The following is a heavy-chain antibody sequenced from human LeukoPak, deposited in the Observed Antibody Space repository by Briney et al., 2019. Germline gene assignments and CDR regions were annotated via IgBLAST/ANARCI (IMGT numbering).Heavy chain of an antibody. Sequence: PGMSLRLSCAASGFPFSNYAMSWVRQAPGKGLEWVSGISGSGGATYYADSVKGQFTISRDNSKNTLHLLMSSLRADDTAVYYCAKDRSSSGDHYFYGLDVWGQGTTVTVSS. V-gene: IGHV3-23*01. CDR1: GFPFSNYA. CDR2: ISGSGGAT. J-gene: IGHJ6*02. D-gene: IGHD6-6*01. CDR3: AKDRSSSGDHYFYGLDV.